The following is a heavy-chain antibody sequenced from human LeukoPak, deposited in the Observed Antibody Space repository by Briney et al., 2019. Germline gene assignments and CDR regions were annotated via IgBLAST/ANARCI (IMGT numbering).Heavy chain of an antibody. V-gene: IGHV3-23*01. D-gene: IGHD6-19*01. Sequence: PGGSLRLSCAASGFTFSSYAMSWVRQAPGKGLEWVSAISGSGGSTYYADSVKGRFTISRDNSKNTLYLQMNSLRAEDTAVYYCANQGRIAVAHEFDYWGQGTLVTVSS. J-gene: IGHJ4*02. CDR2: ISGSGGST. CDR1: GFTFSSYA. CDR3: ANQGRIAVAHEFDY.